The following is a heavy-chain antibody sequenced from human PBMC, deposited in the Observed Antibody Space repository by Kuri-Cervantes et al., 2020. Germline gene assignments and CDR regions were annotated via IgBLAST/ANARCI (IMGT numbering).Heavy chain of an antibody. Sequence: GESLKISCAASGFTFSNYAMHWVRQAPGKGLEWVAVISYDGSNKYYADSVKGRFTISRDNAKNSLYLQMNSLRAEDTAVYYCARGLGYCSGGSCPGNFDYWGQGTLVTVSS. CDR1: GFTFSNYA. J-gene: IGHJ4*02. V-gene: IGHV3-30*07. D-gene: IGHD2-15*01. CDR2: ISYDGSNK. CDR3: ARGLGYCSGGSCPGNFDY.